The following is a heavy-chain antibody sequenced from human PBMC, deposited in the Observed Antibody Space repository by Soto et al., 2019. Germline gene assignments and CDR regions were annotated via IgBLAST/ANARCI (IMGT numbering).Heavy chain of an antibody. CDR3: ASHQGSGSYYSFYHYYGMDV. Sequence: QVQLVQSGAEVKKPGASMKVSCKASGYTCTSYGISLVRQAPGQGLEWMGWISAYNGNTNYAQKLQGRVTMTTDTSTSTAYMELRSLRSDDTAVYYCASHQGSGSYYSFYHYYGMDVWGQGTTVTVSS. CDR1: GYTCTSYG. D-gene: IGHD3-10*01. J-gene: IGHJ6*02. CDR2: ISAYNGNT. V-gene: IGHV1-18*01.